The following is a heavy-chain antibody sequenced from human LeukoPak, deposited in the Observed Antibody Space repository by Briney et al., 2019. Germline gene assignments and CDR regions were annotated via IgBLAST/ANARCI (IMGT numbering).Heavy chain of an antibody. Sequence: GSLRLSCAASGFTFSSSWMHWVRQAPGKGLVWVSRISGDGTSTNYADSVKGRFTISRDNAKHTLYLKMNSLTVEDTALYYCARGEIVVTTYFYYYMDVWGKGTTVTVSS. CDR2: ISGDGTST. J-gene: IGHJ6*03. CDR1: GFTFSSSW. D-gene: IGHD5-12*01. V-gene: IGHV3-74*01. CDR3: ARGEIVVTTYFYYYMDV.